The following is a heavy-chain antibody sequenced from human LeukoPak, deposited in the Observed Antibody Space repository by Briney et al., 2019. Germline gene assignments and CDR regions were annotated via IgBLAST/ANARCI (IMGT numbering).Heavy chain of an antibody. CDR1: GGSISSSHYY. Sequence: SETLSLTCTVSGGSISSSHYYWGWIRQPPGKGLEWIGNIYYSGSTYYNPSLKGRVTISADTSKNQFSLKLSSVTAADTAVYYCATRQLRTAAMNYWGQGTLLTVSS. J-gene: IGHJ4*02. CDR3: ATRQLRTAAMNY. V-gene: IGHV4-39*07. D-gene: IGHD2-2*01. CDR2: IYYSGST.